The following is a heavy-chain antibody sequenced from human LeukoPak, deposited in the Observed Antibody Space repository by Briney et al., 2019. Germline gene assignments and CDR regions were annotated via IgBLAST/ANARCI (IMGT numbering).Heavy chain of an antibody. V-gene: IGHV1-2*02. D-gene: IGHD5-12*01. J-gene: IGHJ5*02. Sequence: GASVKVSCKASGHTFTGYYMHWVRQAPGQGLEWMGWINPNSGGTNYAQEFQGRVTMTRDTSISTTYMELSRLRSDDTAVYYCARAGYSGYVSWFDPWGQGTLVTVSS. CDR3: ARAGYSGYVSWFDP. CDR1: GHTFTGYY. CDR2: INPNSGGT.